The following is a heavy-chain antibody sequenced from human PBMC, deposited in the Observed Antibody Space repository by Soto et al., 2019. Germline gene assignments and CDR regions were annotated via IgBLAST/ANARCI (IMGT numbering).Heavy chain of an antibody. Sequence: PSETLSLTCTVSGGSISSGGYYWSWIRQHPGKGLEWIGYIYYSGSTYYNPSLKSRVTISVDTSKNQFSLKLSSVTAADTAVYYCARGPYYDILTGIYYMDVWGKGTSVTVSS. J-gene: IGHJ6*03. CDR1: GGSISSGGYY. D-gene: IGHD3-9*01. CDR2: IYYSGST. V-gene: IGHV4-31*03. CDR3: ARGPYYDILTGIYYMDV.